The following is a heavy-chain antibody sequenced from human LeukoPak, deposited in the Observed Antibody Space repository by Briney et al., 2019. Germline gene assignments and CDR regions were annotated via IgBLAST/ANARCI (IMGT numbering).Heavy chain of an antibody. V-gene: IGHV1-46*02. D-gene: IGHD3-16*02. CDR3: ARDPPRYDYVWGSYPFDY. Sequence: GASVKVSCKASGYTFNSSYMHWVRQAPGQGLEWMGIINPSDDSTRYAQKFQGRVTMTKDTSTNTVYMHLSSLSSDDTAVYYCARDPPRYDYVWGSYPFDYWGQGTLVTVSS. CDR2: INPSDDST. J-gene: IGHJ4*02. CDR1: GYTFNSSY.